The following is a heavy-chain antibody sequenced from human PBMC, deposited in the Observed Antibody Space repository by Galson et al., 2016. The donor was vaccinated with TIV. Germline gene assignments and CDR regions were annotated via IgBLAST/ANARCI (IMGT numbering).Heavy chain of an antibody. J-gene: IGHJ4*02. CDR1: GFTFSNYV. CDR3: ARVLGSRWYFDY. V-gene: IGHV3-30-3*01. D-gene: IGHD6-13*01. CDR2: ISYDGSNK. Sequence: SLRLSCAASGFTFSNYVMHWVRQAPGKGLEWVSIISYDGSNKYYTDSVKGRFTISRDNSKNTLYLQMNSLRTEDTAVYYCARVLGSRWYFDYWGQGTLVTVSS.